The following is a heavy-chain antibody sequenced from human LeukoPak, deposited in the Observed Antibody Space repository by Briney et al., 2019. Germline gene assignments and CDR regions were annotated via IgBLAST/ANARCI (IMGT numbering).Heavy chain of an antibody. V-gene: IGHV1-2*02. CDR3: ARNIWFGESADAFDI. CDR1: GYTFTGYY. CDR2: INPNSGGT. D-gene: IGHD3-10*01. J-gene: IGHJ3*02. Sequence: ASVKVSCKASGYTFTGYYMHWVRQAPGQGLEWMGWINPNSGGTNYAQKFQGRVTMTRDKSIRTAYMELSRLTSDDTAVYYCARNIWFGESADAFDIWGQGTMVTVSS.